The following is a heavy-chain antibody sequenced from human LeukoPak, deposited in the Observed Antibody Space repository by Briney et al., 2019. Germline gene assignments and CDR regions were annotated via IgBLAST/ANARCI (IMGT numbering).Heavy chain of an antibody. CDR2: INPNSGGT. CDR3: ARGQWTTVTTSPPRY. J-gene: IGHJ4*02. V-gene: IGHV1-2*02. Sequence: ASVKVSCKASGYTFTGYYMHWVRQAPGQGLEWMGWINPNSGGTNYAQKFQGRVTMTRDTSISTAYMELSRLRSDDTAVYYCARGQWTTVTTSPPRYWGQGTLVTVSS. CDR1: GYTFTGYY. D-gene: IGHD4-11*01.